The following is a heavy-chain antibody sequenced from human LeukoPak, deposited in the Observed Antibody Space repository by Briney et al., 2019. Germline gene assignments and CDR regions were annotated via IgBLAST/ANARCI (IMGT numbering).Heavy chain of an antibody. CDR2: IRYDGSNK. CDR3: AKPAYYQRNWFDP. Sequence: PGGSLRLSCAASGFTFSSYGMHWVRQAPGKGLEWVAFIRYDGSNKYYADSVKGRFTISRDNSKNTLYLQMNSLRAEDTAVYYCAKPAYYQRNWFDPWGQGTLVTVSS. D-gene: IGHD2-2*01. CDR1: GFTFSSYG. V-gene: IGHV3-30*02. J-gene: IGHJ5*02.